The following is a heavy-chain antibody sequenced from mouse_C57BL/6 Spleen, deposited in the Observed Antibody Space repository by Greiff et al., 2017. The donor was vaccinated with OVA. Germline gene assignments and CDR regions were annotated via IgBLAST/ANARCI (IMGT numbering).Heavy chain of an antibody. V-gene: IGHV1-7*01. J-gene: IGHJ2*01. Sequence: VQLQQSGAELATPGASVKLSCKASGYTFTSYWMHWVKQRPGQGLEWIGYINPSSGSTNYNQKFKDKATLPADKSSSTAYMQLSSLTYEDSAVYYYARGDDPDYWGQGTTLTVSS. CDR2: INPSSGST. CDR3: ARGDDPDY. CDR1: GYTFTSYW.